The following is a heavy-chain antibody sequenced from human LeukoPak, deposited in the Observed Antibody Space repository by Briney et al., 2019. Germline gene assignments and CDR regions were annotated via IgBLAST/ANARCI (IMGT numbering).Heavy chain of an antibody. D-gene: IGHD5-12*01. CDR1: GGTFSSYA. CDR3: AREVKGGYDRLNWFDP. V-gene: IGHV1-69*06. CDR2: IIPIFGTA. J-gene: IGHJ5*02. Sequence: SVKVSCKASGGTFSSYAISWVRQAPGQGLEWMGRIIPIFGTANYAQKFQGRVTITADKSTSTAYMELSSLRSEDTAVYYCAREVKGGYDRLNWFDPWGPGALVTVSS.